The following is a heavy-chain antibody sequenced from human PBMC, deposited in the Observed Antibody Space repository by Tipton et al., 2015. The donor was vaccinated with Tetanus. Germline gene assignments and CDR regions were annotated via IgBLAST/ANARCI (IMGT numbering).Heavy chain of an antibody. V-gene: IGHV3-21*01. Sequence: SLRLSCAASNFSFSRHSMNWVRQAPGKGLEWVSSISSGSTYIYYADSVKGRFTISRDNAKNSLYLLMDSLRAEDTAVYYCARDQIVEQATRDHDYGVDVWGQGTTVTVSS. CDR1: NFSFSRHS. CDR3: ARDQIVEQATRDHDYGVDV. J-gene: IGHJ6*02. D-gene: IGHD3-22*01. CDR2: ISSGSTYI.